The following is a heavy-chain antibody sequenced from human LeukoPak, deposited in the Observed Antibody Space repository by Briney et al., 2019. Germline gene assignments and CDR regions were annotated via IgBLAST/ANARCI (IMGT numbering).Heavy chain of an antibody. CDR2: IYYSGST. J-gene: IGHJ6*03. CDR3: ARRPDSSSRYYYYMDV. Sequence: PSETLSLTCTVSGASIRSSSNYWGWIRQPPGQGLEWIGNIYYSGSTYYNPSLKSRVTIPVDTSKNQFSLKLSSVTAADTAVYYCARRPDSSSRYYYYMDVWGKGTTVTVSS. CDR1: GASIRSSSNY. D-gene: IGHD6-6*01. V-gene: IGHV4-39*01.